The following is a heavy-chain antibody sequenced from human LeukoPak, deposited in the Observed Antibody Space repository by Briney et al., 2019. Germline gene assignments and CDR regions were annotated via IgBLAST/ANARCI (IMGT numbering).Heavy chain of an antibody. D-gene: IGHD3-22*01. V-gene: IGHV3-23*01. CDR3: AKDAGITMIVVVGGLDI. CDR2: ISGSGGST. J-gene: IGHJ3*02. Sequence: GGSLRLSCAASGFTFSSYAMSWVRQAPGKGLEWVSAISGSGGSTYYAASVKGRFTISSDTSKNMPYMQRTSLRAETTADYCCAKDAGITMIVVVGGLDIGGQGTMVTVSS. CDR1: GFTFSSYA.